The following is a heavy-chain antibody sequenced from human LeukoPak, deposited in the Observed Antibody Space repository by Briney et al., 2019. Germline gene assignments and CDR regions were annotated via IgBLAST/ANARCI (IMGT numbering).Heavy chain of an antibody. Sequence: ASVKVSCKAYGYTFTSYDINWVRQATGQGLEWMGWMNPNSGNTGYAQKFQGRVTMTRNTSISTAYMELSSLRSEDTAVYYCAHSRSGGVTYYDFWSGYLSNAFDIWGQGTMVTVSS. J-gene: IGHJ3*02. CDR3: AHSRSGGVTYYDFWSGYLSNAFDI. CDR1: GYTFTSYD. V-gene: IGHV1-8*01. CDR2: MNPNSGNT. D-gene: IGHD3-3*01.